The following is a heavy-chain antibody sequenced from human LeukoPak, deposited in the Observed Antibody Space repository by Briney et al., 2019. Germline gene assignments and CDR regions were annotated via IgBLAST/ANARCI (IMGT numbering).Heavy chain of an antibody. CDR3: ARRDDYSSLGFDY. V-gene: IGHV4-39*01. CDR1: GGSISSSSYY. D-gene: IGHD4-11*01. J-gene: IGHJ4*02. CDR2: IYYSGST. Sequence: SETLSLTCTVSGGSISSSSYYWGWIRQPPGKGLEWIGSIYYSGSTYYNPSLKSRVTISVDTSKNQFSLKLSSVTAADTAVYYCARRDDYSSLGFDYWGQGTLVTVSS.